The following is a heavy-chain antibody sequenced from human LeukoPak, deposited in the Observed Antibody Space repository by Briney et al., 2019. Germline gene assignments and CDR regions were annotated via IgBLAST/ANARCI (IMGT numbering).Heavy chain of an antibody. V-gene: IGHV3-48*03. CDR3: ARASRGYSYGYNY. CDR1: GFTFSSYE. D-gene: IGHD5-18*01. J-gene: IGHJ4*02. CDR2: LSSSGSTI. Sequence: GGSLRLSCAASGFTFSSYEMNWVRQAPGEGLEWVSYLSSSGSTIYYADSVKGRFTISRDNAKNSLYLQMNSLRAEDTAVYYCARASRGYSYGYNYWGQGTLVTVSS.